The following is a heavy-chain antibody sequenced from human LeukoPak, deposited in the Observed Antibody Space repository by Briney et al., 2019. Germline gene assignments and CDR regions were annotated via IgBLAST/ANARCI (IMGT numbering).Heavy chain of an antibody. Sequence: SETLSLTCTVSGGSNSSSSYYWGWIRQPPGKGLEWTGSIYYSGSTYYNPSLKSRVTISVDTSKNQFSLKLSSVTAADTAVYYGAGTYYDFWSGYPVGYYFDYWGQGTLVTVSS. CDR3: AGTYYDFWSGYPVGYYFDY. J-gene: IGHJ4*02. V-gene: IGHV4-39*01. CDR2: IYYSGST. D-gene: IGHD3-3*01. CDR1: GGSNSSSSYY.